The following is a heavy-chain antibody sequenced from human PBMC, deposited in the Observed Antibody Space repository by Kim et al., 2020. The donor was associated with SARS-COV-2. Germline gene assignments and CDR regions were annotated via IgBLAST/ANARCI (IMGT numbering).Heavy chain of an antibody. D-gene: IGHD3-10*01. J-gene: IGHJ4*02. Sequence: SVKVSCKASGGTFSSYAISWVRQAPGQGLEWMGGLIPIFGTANYAKKFQGRVTITADKSTSTAYMELSSLRSEDTAVYYCARRRGSGSLLGTDYWGQGTLVIVSS. CDR2: LIPIFGTA. CDR3: ARRRGSGSLLGTDY. CDR1: GGTFSSYA. V-gene: IGHV1-69*06.